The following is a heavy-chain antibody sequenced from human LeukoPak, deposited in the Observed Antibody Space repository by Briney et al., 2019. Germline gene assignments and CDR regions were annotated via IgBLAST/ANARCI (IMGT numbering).Heavy chain of an antibody. D-gene: IGHD3-22*01. CDR1: GGFISSSSYY. CDR2: IYYSGST. CDR3: ARVLLSGYYPHFDH. Sequence: KPSETLSLTCTVSGGFISSSSYYWGWIRQPPGKGLEWIGYIYYSGSTNYNPSLKSRVTISVDTSKNQFSLKLSSVTAADTSVYYCARVLLSGYYPHFDHWGQGTLVTVSS. J-gene: IGHJ4*02. V-gene: IGHV4-61*05.